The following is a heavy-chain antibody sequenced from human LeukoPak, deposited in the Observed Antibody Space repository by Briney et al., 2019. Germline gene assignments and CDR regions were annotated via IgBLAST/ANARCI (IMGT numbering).Heavy chain of an antibody. Sequence: GGALRLSRAPPGFTFFNYWMYWVGQALGKGLVWVSRINSDGGSTIYADSVKARFTISRDNAKNTLSLEINSLRAEDTAVYYCASDNSYGSFDYWGQGAQVTVSS. CDR2: INSDGGST. V-gene: IGHV3-74*01. CDR1: GFTFFNYW. D-gene: IGHD5-18*01. J-gene: IGHJ4*02. CDR3: ASDNSYGSFDY.